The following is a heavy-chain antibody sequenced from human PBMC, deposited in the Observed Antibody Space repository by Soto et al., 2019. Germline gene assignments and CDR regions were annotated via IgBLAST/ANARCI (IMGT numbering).Heavy chain of an antibody. CDR1: GFTFSSHG. V-gene: IGHV3-30*03. J-gene: IGHJ4*02. Sequence: GGSLRLSCAASGFTFSSHGMHWVRQAPGKGLEWVAVISYDGSNKYYADSVKGRFTISRDNSKNTLYLQMNSLRAEDTAVYYCVRGDGDYNDGNGYLARHWGQGTLVTVSS. D-gene: IGHD5-18*01. CDR3: VRGDGDYNDGNGYLARH. CDR2: ISYDGSNK.